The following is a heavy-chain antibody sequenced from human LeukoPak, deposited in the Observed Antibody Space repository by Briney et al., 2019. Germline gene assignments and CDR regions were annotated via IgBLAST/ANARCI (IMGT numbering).Heavy chain of an antibody. CDR3: ARSSLVRVPYYYYYYMDV. Sequence: ESGPGLVEPSQTLSLTCTVSGGSISSGSYYWSWIRQPAGKGLEWIGRIYTSGSTNYNPSLKSRVTISVDTSKNQFSLKLSSVTAADTAVYYCARSSLVRVPYYYYYYMDVWGKGTTVTISS. V-gene: IGHV4-61*02. CDR2: IYTSGST. CDR1: GGSISSGSYY. D-gene: IGHD3-10*01. J-gene: IGHJ6*03.